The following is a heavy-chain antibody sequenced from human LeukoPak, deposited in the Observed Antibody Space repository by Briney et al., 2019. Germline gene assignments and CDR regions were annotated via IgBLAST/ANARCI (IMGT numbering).Heavy chain of an antibody. CDR2: INPNSGGT. CDR3: ARRLVDSNAGYDV. J-gene: IGHJ3*01. V-gene: IGHV1-2*02. CDR1: GYSFTRYY. Sequence: ASVKVSCKTSGYSFTRYYIHWVRQAPGQGLEWMGWINPNSGGTTYAQIFQDRVTMTRDTSISTAYMELSRLTSDDTAVYYCARRLVDSNAGYDVWGQGTMVTVSS. D-gene: IGHD3-9*01.